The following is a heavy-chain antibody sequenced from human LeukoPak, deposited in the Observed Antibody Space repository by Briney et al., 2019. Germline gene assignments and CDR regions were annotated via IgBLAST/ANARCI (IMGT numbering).Heavy chain of an antibody. CDR1: GGSISSSSHY. Sequence: PSETLSLTCTVSGGSISSSSHYWSWIRLPPGEGLEWIAGVYYSGRTYYNPSLKSRVTISVDTSKNQFSLKLSSVTAADTAVFYCVRYVVSGSGIYYFDYWGQGTLVTVSS. CDR2: VYYSGRT. V-gene: IGHV4-39*01. D-gene: IGHD3-10*01. CDR3: VRYVVSGSGIYYFDY. J-gene: IGHJ4*02.